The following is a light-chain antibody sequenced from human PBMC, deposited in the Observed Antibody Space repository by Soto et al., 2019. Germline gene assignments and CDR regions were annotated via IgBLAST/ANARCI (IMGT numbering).Light chain of an antibody. CDR3: QAYDYSLTASV. J-gene: IGLJ3*02. CDR2: SNR. CDR1: SSNLGAGYD. Sequence: QSVLTQPPSVSGAPGQRVTISCTGNSSNLGAGYDVHWYQQPPGAAPKLVIFSNRHRPSGVPERFSGSKSGTSASLAITGLQTEDEADYYCQAYDYSLTASVFGGGTKLTVL. V-gene: IGLV1-40*01.